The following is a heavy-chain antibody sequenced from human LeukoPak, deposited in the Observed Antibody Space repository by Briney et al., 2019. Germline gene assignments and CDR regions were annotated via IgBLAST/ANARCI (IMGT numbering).Heavy chain of an antibody. CDR3: ASSIAAAGTDY. D-gene: IGHD6-13*01. CDR2: IYHRGST. J-gene: IGHJ4*02. Sequence: PSETLSLTCTVSGDSISSYYWSWIRQPPGKGLEWIGYIYHRGSTKYNPSLKSRVTISVDTSKNQLSLKLNSVTAADTAVYYCASSIAAAGTDYWGQGTLVTVSS. V-gene: IGHV4-59*01. CDR1: GDSISSYY.